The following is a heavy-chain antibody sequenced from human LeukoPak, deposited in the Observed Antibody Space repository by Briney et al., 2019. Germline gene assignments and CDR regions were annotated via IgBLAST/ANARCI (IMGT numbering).Heavy chain of an antibody. CDR3: AIWGRYFDWLPSTVKTSPDLDY. CDR2: INPNSGGT. D-gene: IGHD3-9*01. J-gene: IGHJ4*02. V-gene: IGHV1-2*02. CDR1: GYTFTGYY. Sequence: GASVKVSCKASGYTFTGYYMHWVRQAPGQGLEWMGWINPNSGGTNYAQKFQGRVTMTRDTSISTAYMELSRLRSDDTAVYYCAIWGRYFDWLPSTVKTSPDLDYWGQGTLVTVSS.